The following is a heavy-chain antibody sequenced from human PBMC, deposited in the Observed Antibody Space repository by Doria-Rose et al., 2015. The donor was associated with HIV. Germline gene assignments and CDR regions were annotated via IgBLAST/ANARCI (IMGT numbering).Heavy chain of an antibody. CDR1: GGSFSGYY. CDR2: INHSGST. D-gene: IGHD1-1*01. J-gene: IGHJ6*02. V-gene: IGHV4-34*01. CDR3: ARGLLRGGWNDVDYYYGMDV. Sequence: QVQLQQGGAGLVKPSETLSLTCAVFGGSFSGYYWSWIRQPPGKGLEWIGDINHSGSTNYKTSLKSRVTISLDTSKNLFSLKLSAVTAADTAVYYCARGLLRGGWNDVDYYYGMDVWGQGTTVTVSS.